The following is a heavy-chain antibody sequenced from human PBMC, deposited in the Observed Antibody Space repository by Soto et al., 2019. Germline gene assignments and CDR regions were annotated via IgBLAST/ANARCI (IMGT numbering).Heavy chain of an antibody. CDR1: GYTFTSYG. V-gene: IGHV1-18*01. CDR3: AGTRYCSGGSCANVDAFDI. Sequence: ASVKVSCKASGYTFTSYGISWVRQAPGQGLEWMGWISAYNGNTNYAQKLQGRVTMTTDTSTSTAYMELRSLRSDDTAVYYCAGTRYCSGGSCANVDAFDIWGQGTMVTVPS. D-gene: IGHD2-15*01. CDR2: ISAYNGNT. J-gene: IGHJ3*02.